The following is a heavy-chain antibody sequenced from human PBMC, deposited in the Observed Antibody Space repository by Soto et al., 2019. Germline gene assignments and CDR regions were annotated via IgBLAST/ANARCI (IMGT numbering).Heavy chain of an antibody. CDR1: DFYFSASE. CDR2: ISTKVNNYAT. J-gene: IGHJ4*02. V-gene: IGHV3-73*01. D-gene: IGHD3-9*01. CDR3: METLTTSDS. Sequence: PGVSLRLSCAASDFYFSASEMHWVRQASGRGLEWIARISTKVNNYATAYAASVEGMFTVSRDDSKNTAYLQMNSLITEETAVYYCMETLTTSDSWCQGT.